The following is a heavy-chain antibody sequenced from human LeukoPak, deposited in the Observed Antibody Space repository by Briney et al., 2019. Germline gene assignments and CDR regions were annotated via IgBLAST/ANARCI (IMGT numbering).Heavy chain of an antibody. CDR1: GITVSNNF. J-gene: IGHJ4*02. CDR2: IYSGGST. D-gene: IGHD5-18*01. V-gene: IGHV3-53*01. Sequence: GGSLRLSCAASGITVSNNFMRWVRQAPGKGLEWLSIIYSGGSTYYADSVKGRFTISRDNSKNTVYLQMNSLKAEDTAVYYCANRYSWGQGTLVTVSS. CDR3: ANRYS.